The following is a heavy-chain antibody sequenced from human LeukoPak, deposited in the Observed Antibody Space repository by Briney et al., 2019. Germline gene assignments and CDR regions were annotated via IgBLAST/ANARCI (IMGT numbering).Heavy chain of an antibody. CDR3: ARDEGYSYGYLY. V-gene: IGHV3-21*01. Sequence: GGSLRLSCAASGFTFSSYSMNWVRQAPGKGLEWVSSISSSSSYIYYADSVKGRFTISRDNAKNSLYLQMNSLRAEDTAVYYCARDEGYSYGYLYWGRGTLVTVSS. CDR2: ISSSSSYI. D-gene: IGHD5-18*01. CDR1: GFTFSSYS. J-gene: IGHJ4*02.